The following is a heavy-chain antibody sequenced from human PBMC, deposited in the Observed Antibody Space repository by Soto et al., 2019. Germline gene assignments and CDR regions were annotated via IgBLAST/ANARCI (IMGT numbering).Heavy chain of an antibody. D-gene: IGHD2-2*01. CDR1: GYTFTRYD. J-gene: IGHJ5*02. CDR2: MNPNNGNA. CDR3: ARVAGYCSSPSCYWFGP. V-gene: IGHV1-8*01. Sequence: DSVKVSFKASGYTFTRYDINWLRQATGQGLEWMGWMNPNNGNAGYAQKFRGRVSMTRNTSISTAYMELSSLRSEDTAVYFCARVAGYCSSPSCYWFGPWGQGTLVNVSS.